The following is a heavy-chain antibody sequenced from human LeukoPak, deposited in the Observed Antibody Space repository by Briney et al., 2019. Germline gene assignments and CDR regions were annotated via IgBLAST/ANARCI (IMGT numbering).Heavy chain of an antibody. V-gene: IGHV3-9*01. CDR1: GFTFDDYA. J-gene: IGHJ4*02. CDR2: ISWNSGTI. CDR3: ARDQYDTWSRRGNFDS. D-gene: IGHD3-3*01. Sequence: PGGSLRLSCAASGFTFDDYAMHWVRQAPGKGLEWVSGISWNSGTIVYADSVKGRFTISRDNTKNSLYLQMNSLRVEDTAVFYCARDQYDTWSRRGNFDSWGQGTLVIVSS.